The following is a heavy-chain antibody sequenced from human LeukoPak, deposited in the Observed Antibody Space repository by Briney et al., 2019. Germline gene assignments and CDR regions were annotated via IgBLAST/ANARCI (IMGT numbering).Heavy chain of an antibody. CDR2: INPNSGGT. CDR3: ARGLVVVAATPRQYYMDV. V-gene: IGHV1-2*02. CDR1: GYTFTGYY. Sequence: GASVKVSCKASGYTFTGYYMHWVRQAPGQGLEWMGWINPNSGGTNYAQKFQGRVTMTRDTSISTAYMELSRLRSDGTAVYYCARGLVVVAATPRQYYMDVWGKGTTVTVSS. J-gene: IGHJ6*03. D-gene: IGHD2-15*01.